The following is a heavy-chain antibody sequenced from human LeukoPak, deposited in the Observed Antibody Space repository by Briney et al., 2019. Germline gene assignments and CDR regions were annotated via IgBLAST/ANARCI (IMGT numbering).Heavy chain of an antibody. J-gene: IGHJ4*02. Sequence: GGSLRLSCAASGFTFDDYNMNWVRQAPGKGLEWVSYISSGSSTIYYADSVKGRFTISRDNAKNSLFLQMNSLRDEDTAVYYCAREPPGNYDSSGYYYAHFDYWGQGTLVTVSS. D-gene: IGHD3-22*01. CDR1: GFTFDDYN. CDR3: AREPPGNYDSSGYYYAHFDY. CDR2: ISSGSSTI. V-gene: IGHV3-48*02.